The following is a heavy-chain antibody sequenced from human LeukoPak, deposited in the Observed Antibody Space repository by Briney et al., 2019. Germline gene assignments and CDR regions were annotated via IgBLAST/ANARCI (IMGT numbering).Heavy chain of an antibody. CDR1: GDSVSSKSAA. CDR3: ARGHGGYIDS. Sequence: SQTLSLTCAISGDSVSSKSAAWNWIRQSPSRGLEWLGRTYYRSKWYDAYAESVRSRITIKPDTSRNQFSLQLDSVTPEDTAVYFCARGHGGYIDSWGQGTLVTVSS. V-gene: IGHV6-1*01. J-gene: IGHJ4*02. CDR2: TYYRSKWYD. D-gene: IGHD5-12*01.